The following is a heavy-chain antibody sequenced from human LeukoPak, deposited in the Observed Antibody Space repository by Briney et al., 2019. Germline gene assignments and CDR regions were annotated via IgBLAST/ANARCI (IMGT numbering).Heavy chain of an antibody. V-gene: IGHV3-23*01. Sequence: QSGGSLRLSCAASGFTFSSYAMSWVRQAPGKGLEWVSAISGSGGSTYYADSVKGRFTVSRDNSRNTVYLQMNSLRGEDTAVYYCGSSEQTNMMFGYWGPGTLVTVSS. CDR1: GFTFSSYA. CDR2: ISGSGGST. D-gene: IGHD3-10*02. CDR3: GSSEQTNMMFGY. J-gene: IGHJ4*02.